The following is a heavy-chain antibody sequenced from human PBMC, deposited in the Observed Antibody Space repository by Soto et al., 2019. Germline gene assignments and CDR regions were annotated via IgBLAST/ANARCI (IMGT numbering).Heavy chain of an antibody. CDR3: ARAVAGGVYYYYGMDV. D-gene: IGHD6-19*01. Sequence: QVQLVQSGAEVKKPGSSVKVSCKASGGTFSSYAINWVRQAPGQGLEWMGGIIPIFGTADYAQKFQGRVTITADKSTSTAYMELSSLRSEDTAVYYCARAVAGGVYYYYGMDVWGQGTTVTVSS. CDR1: GGTFSSYA. J-gene: IGHJ6*02. V-gene: IGHV1-69*14. CDR2: IIPIFGTA.